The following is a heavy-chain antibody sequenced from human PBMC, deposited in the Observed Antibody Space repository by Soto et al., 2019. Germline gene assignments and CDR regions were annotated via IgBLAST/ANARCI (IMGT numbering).Heavy chain of an antibody. V-gene: IGHV3-20*01. CDR2: ITWNGDRT. J-gene: IGHJ5*02. CDR1: GFTFDDYG. D-gene: IGHD3-10*01. CDR3: ARTPFGQTYNWLAP. Sequence: EVQLVESGGGVVRPGGSLRLSCAASGFTFDDYGMTWVRQAPVKGLEWVSGITWNGDRTQYGDSVKGRFTISRDNAKNSLYLQMNSLLAEDTALYHCARTPFGQTYNWLAPWGQGTLVTVSS.